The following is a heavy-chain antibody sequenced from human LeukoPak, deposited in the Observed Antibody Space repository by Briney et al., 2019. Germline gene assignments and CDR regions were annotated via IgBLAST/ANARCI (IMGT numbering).Heavy chain of an antibody. CDR3: ARDSLMGSFYY. D-gene: IGHD2-8*01. J-gene: IGHJ4*02. CDR2: ISSSSSYI. CDR1: GFTFSSYS. V-gene: IGHV3-21*01. Sequence: GGSLRLSCAASGFTFSSYSMNWVRQAPGKGLEWVSSISSSSSYIYYADPVKGRFTISRDNAKDSLYLQMNSLRAEDTAVYYCARDSLMGSFYYWGQGTLVTVSS.